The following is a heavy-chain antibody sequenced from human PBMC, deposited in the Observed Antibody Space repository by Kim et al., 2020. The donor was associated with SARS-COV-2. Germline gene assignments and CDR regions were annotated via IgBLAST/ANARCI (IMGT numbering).Heavy chain of an antibody. CDR3: ARNGVAAVLFDYYYYGMDV. CDR1: GGSISSYY. D-gene: IGHD2-15*01. V-gene: IGHV4-59*01. J-gene: IGHJ6*02. CDR2: IYYSGST. Sequence: SETLSLTCTVSGGSISSYYWSWIRQPPGKGLEWIGYIYYSGSTNYNPSLKSRVTISVDTSKNQFSLKLSSVTAADTAVYYCARNGVAAVLFDYYYYGMDVWGQGTTVTVSS.